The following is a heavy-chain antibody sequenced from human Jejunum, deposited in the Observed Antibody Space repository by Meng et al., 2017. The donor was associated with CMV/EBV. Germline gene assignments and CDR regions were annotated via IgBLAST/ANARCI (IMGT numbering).Heavy chain of an antibody. CDR2: IYAGDSDT. Sequence: TTNGIAWGRQARGKGLELMESIYAGDSDTIYSPSFQGQVTITVDKSITTAFLQWSSLKASDTATYFCAKDLRYCSNGRCYAGYGSLNLWGQGTLVTVSS. CDR3: AKDLRYCSNGRCYAGYGSLNL. CDR1: TTNG. D-gene: IGHD2-2*01. V-gene: IGHV5-51*01. J-gene: IGHJ5*02.